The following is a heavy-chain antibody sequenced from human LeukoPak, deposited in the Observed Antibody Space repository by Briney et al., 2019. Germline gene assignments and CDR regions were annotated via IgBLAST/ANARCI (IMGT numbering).Heavy chain of an antibody. V-gene: IGHV3-7*01. D-gene: IGHD4-17*01. Sequence: GGSLRLSCAASGFTFSSYWMSWVRQAPGKGLEWVANIKQDGSEKYYVDSVKGRFTISRVNAKNSLYLQMNSLRVEDTAVYYCVGGIMTAVTTRYFDLWGRGTVVTVSS. CDR1: GFTFSSYW. CDR3: VGGIMTAVTTRYFDL. CDR2: IKQDGSEK. J-gene: IGHJ2*01.